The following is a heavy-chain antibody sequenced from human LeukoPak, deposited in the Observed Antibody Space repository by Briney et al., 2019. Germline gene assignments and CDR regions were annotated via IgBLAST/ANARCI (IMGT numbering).Heavy chain of an antibody. CDR3: ARHLDIVATTLIDY. D-gene: IGHD5-12*01. CDR2: IIPIFGTA. V-gene: IGHV1-69*06. Sequence: SVTVSFKASGGTFSIYAISWVRQAPGQGLEWMGRIIPIFGTANYAQKFQGRVTITADKSTSTAYMELSSLRSEDTAVYYCARHLDIVATTLIDYWGQGTLLTVSS. J-gene: IGHJ4*02. CDR1: GGTFSIYA.